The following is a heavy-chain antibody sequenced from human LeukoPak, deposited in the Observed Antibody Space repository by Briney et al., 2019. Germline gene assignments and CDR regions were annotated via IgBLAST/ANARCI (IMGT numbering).Heavy chain of an antibody. CDR3: ARDRSLNAFEI. Sequence: SETLSLTCTVSGGSISSHYWSWIRQPPGKGLEWIGYIYYSRTTNYNPSLKSRLTISVDTSKTQFSLKVSSVTAADTAVYYCARDRSLNAFEIWGQGTMVTVSS. CDR2: IYYSRTT. V-gene: IGHV4-59*11. J-gene: IGHJ3*02. CDR1: GGSISSHY.